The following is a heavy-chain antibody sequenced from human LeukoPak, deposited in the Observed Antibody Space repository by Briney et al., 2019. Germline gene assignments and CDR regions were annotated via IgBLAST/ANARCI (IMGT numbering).Heavy chain of an antibody. V-gene: IGHV1-8*01. CDR3: ARGPAVAVGY. J-gene: IGHJ4*02. CDR1: VYTFTNYD. CDR2: MNPNSGNT. D-gene: IGHD6-19*01. Sequence: ASVTVSFTASVYTFTNYDINWVRQAPGQGREGMGWMNPNSGNTGYAQKFQGRVTMTRNTSISTAYMELSSLRSEDTAVYYCARGPAVAVGYWGQGTLVTVSS.